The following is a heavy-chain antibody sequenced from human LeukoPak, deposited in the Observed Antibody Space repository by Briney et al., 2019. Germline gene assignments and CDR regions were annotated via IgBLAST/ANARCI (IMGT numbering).Heavy chain of an antibody. CDR1: GGTFSSYA. CDR3: AREGAALLWFGGFDY. V-gene: IGHV1-18*01. Sequence: AASVKVSCKASGGTFSSYAISWVRQAPGQGLEWMGWISAYNGNTNCAQKLQGRVTMTTDTSTSTAYMELRSLRSDDTAVYYCAREGAALLWFGGFDYWGQGTLVTVSS. CDR2: ISAYNGNT. J-gene: IGHJ4*02. D-gene: IGHD3-10*01.